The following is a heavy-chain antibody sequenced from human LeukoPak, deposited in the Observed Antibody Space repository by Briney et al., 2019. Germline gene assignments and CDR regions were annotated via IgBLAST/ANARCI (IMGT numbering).Heavy chain of an antibody. V-gene: IGHV4-59*11. J-gene: IGHJ3*02. CDR1: GGSISNHY. CDR3: ARDPTTVTKGFDI. D-gene: IGHD4-17*01. Sequence: SETLSLTCTVSGGSISNHYWTWIRQPPGKGLEWIGYISYSGSTNYNPSLRSRATISIDTSNNQISLRLSPVTAADTAVYYCARDPTTVTKGFDIWGLGTMVTVSP. CDR2: ISYSGST.